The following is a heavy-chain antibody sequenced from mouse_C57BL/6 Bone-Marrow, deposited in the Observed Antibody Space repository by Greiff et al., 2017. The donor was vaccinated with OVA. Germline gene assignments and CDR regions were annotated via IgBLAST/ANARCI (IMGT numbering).Heavy chain of an antibody. CDR3: AREGTTAPYYVDY. CDR1: GYTFTSYW. D-gene: IGHD1-2*01. Sequence: QVQLQQPGAELVMPGASVKLSCKASGYTFTSYWMHWVKQRPGQGLEWIGEIDPSASYTNYNQKFKGKSTLTVDKSSSTAYMQLSSLTSEDSAVYYGAREGTTAPYYVDYWGQGTTLTVSS. V-gene: IGHV1-69*01. CDR2: IDPSASYT. J-gene: IGHJ2*01.